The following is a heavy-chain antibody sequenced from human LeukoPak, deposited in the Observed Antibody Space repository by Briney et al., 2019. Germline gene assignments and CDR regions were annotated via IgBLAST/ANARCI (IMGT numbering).Heavy chain of an antibody. J-gene: IGHJ4*02. Sequence: GESLKISCKGSGYSFTSYWIGWVRQMPGKGLEWMGIIYPGDPDTRYSPSFQGQVTISADKSISTAYLQWSSLKASDTAMYYCARGMTYYDFWSGSALDYWGQGTLVTVSS. D-gene: IGHD3-3*01. CDR2: IYPGDPDT. V-gene: IGHV5-51*01. CDR3: ARGMTYYDFWSGSALDY. CDR1: GYSFTSYW.